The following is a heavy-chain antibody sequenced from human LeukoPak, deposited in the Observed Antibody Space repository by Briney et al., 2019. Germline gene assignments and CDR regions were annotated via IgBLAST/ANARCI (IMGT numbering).Heavy chain of an antibody. Sequence: GGALRLSCAASGFSFDDYGLTWVRQAPGKGLEWVSGINWNGDSTDYADSVKGRFTISRDNAKNSLYLQMNSLRAEDTALYYCARDLRVVITGSFDSWGQGTLVTVSS. CDR3: ARDLRVVITGSFDS. V-gene: IGHV3-20*04. J-gene: IGHJ4*02. CDR2: INWNGDST. CDR1: GFSFDDYG. D-gene: IGHD3-22*01.